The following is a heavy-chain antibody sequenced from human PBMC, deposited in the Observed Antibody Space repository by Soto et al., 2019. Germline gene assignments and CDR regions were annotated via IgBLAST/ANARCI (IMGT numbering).Heavy chain of an antibody. Sequence: GGSLRLSCAASGFTFSSYAMSWVRQAPGKGLEWVSAISGSGGSTYYADSVKGRFTISRDNSKNTHYLQMNSLRAEDTAVYYCANQYYDILTGYYNGGWGVDYWGQGTLVTVSS. CDR3: ANQYYDILTGYYNGGWGVDY. CDR2: ISGSGGST. D-gene: IGHD3-9*01. V-gene: IGHV3-23*01. CDR1: GFTFSSYA. J-gene: IGHJ4*02.